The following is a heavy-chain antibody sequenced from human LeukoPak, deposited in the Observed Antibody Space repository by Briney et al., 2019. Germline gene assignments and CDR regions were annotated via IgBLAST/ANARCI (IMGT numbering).Heavy chain of an antibody. D-gene: IGHD3-9*01. Sequence: SETLSLTCTVSGGSIRNYYWSWIRQPPGKGLEWIGYIYYSGSTNYNPSLKSRVTISVDTSKNQFSLKLSSVTAADTAVYYCARHLYYDILTGYYYFDYWGQGTLVTVSS. V-gene: IGHV4-59*08. J-gene: IGHJ4*02. CDR2: IYYSGST. CDR3: ARHLYYDILTGYYYFDY. CDR1: GGSIRNYY.